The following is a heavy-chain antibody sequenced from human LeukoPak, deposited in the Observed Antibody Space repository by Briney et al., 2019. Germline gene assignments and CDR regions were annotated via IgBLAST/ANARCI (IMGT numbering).Heavy chain of an antibody. J-gene: IGHJ4*02. V-gene: IGHV4-34*01. Sequence: SETLSLTCAVYGGSFSDCYWTWIRQPPGKGLEWIGEINHSGSTNYNPSLKSRVTISVDTSKNQFSLNLTSLTAADTAVFYCARGPSGGSYVLDYWGQGTLVTVSS. D-gene: IGHD1-26*01. CDR3: ARGPSGGSYVLDY. CDR2: INHSGST. CDR1: GGSFSDCY.